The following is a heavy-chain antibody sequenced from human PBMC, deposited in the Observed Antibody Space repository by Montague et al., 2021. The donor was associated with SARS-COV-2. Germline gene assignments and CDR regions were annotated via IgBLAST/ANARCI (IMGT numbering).Heavy chain of an antibody. CDR3: ARLGRYASSGYYLEDAFDI. J-gene: IGHJ3*02. CDR1: GGSISSYY. Sequence: SETLSLTCTVSGGSISSYYWSWIRQPPGAGLEWIGYIYYSGSTNYNPSLKSRVTISVDTSKNQFSLKLSSVTAADTAVYYCARLGRYASSGYYLEDAFDIWGQGTMVTVSS. D-gene: IGHD3-22*01. CDR2: IYYSGST. V-gene: IGHV4-59*08.